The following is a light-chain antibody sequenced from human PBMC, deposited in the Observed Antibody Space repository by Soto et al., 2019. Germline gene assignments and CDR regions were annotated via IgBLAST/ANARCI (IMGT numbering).Light chain of an antibody. V-gene: IGLV4-69*01. CDR1: SGHSSYP. CDR3: QTWGTGPWV. Sequence: QSVLTQSPSASASLGASVKLTCTLSSGHSSYPIAWHQHQPEKGPRFLMRLNSDGSHSKGDGIPDRFSGSSSGAERYLTISSLQSGDEADYYCQTWGTGPWVFGGGTQLTVL. CDR2: LNSDGSH. J-gene: IGLJ3*02.